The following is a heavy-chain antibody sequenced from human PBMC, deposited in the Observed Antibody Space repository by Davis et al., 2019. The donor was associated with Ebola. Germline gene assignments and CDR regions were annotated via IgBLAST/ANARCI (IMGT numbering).Heavy chain of an antibody. Sequence: GSLRLSCTVSGGSISSYYWSWIRQPPGKGLEWIGYIYYSGSTNYNPSLKSRVTISVDTSKNQFSLKLSSVTAADTAVYYCASLRGSSSSFDYWGQGTLVTVSS. CDR2: IYYSGST. V-gene: IGHV4-59*01. D-gene: IGHD6-6*01. CDR1: GGSISSYY. J-gene: IGHJ4*02. CDR3: ASLRGSSSSFDY.